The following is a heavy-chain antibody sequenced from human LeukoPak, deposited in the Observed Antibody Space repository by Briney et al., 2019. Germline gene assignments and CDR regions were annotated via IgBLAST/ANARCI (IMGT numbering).Heavy chain of an antibody. Sequence: ASVKVSCKASGYTFTGYYMHWVRQAPGQGLEWMGWINPNSGGTNYAQKFQGRVTMTRDTSISTAYMELSRLRSDDTAVYYWARANYGDQNWFDPWGQGTLVTVSS. CDR2: INPNSGGT. CDR3: ARANYGDQNWFDP. V-gene: IGHV1-2*02. CDR1: GYTFTGYY. J-gene: IGHJ5*02. D-gene: IGHD4-17*01.